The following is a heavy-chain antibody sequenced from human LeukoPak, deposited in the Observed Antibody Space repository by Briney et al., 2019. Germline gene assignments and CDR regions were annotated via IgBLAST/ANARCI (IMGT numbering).Heavy chain of an antibody. CDR2: IYGGGSS. J-gene: IGHJ4*02. V-gene: IGHV3-66*01. D-gene: IGHD3-22*01. CDR1: GFTFSSYA. Sequence: GGSLRLSCAASGFTFSSYAMSWVRQAPGKELAWVSVIYGGGSSFYSDSVKGRCTISSDNSKNTVYLQMNSLRVEDTAVYYCARAHYYNNSGYYPFDHWGQGALVTVAS. CDR3: ARAHYYNNSGYYPFDH.